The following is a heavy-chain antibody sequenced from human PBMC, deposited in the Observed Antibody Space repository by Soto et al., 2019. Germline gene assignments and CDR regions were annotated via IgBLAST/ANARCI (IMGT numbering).Heavy chain of an antibody. V-gene: IGHV1-18*01. CDR2: ISAYNGNT. D-gene: IGHD6-13*01. Sequence: ASVKVSCKASGYTFTSYGISWVRQAPGQGLEWMGWISAYNGNTNYAQKLQGRVTMTTGTSTSTAYMELRSLRSDDTAVYYCARDPRRIAAAGTKYYYYYGMDVWGQGTTVTVSS. CDR3: ARDPRRIAAAGTKYYYYYGMDV. J-gene: IGHJ6*02. CDR1: GYTFTSYG.